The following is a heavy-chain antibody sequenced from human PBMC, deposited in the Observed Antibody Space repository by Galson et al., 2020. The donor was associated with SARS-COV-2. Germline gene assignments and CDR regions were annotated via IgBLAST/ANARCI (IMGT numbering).Heavy chain of an antibody. J-gene: IGHJ4*02. D-gene: IGHD2-21*01. V-gene: IGHV3-11*06. Sequence: GGSLRLSCAATGLTLSDYYMSWIRQAPGKGLEWVSYISSSSSYTNYADSVKGRFTISRDNTKNSLYLQMNSLRAEDSAVYYCASGSHSAYCGGDCPLTWGQGTLVTFSS. CDR2: ISSSSSYT. CDR3: ASGSHSAYCGGDCPLT. CDR1: GLTLSDYY.